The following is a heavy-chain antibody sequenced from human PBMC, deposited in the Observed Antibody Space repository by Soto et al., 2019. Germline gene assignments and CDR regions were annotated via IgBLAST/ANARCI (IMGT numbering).Heavy chain of an antibody. J-gene: IGHJ4*02. CDR3: AKGARVATIRYYFDY. CDR1: GFTFSSYG. CDR2: ISYDGSNK. Sequence: GGSLRLSCAASGFTFSSYGMHWVRQAPGKGLEWVAVISYDGSNKYYADSVKGRFTISRDNSKNTLYLQMNSLRAEDTAVYYCAKGARVATIRYYFDYWGQGTLVTVSS. D-gene: IGHD5-12*01. V-gene: IGHV3-30*18.